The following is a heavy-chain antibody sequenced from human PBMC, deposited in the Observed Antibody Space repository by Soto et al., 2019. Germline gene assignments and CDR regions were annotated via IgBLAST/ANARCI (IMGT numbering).Heavy chain of an antibody. CDR2: ILPVSAPP. J-gene: IGHJ1*01. Sequence: SVKVSCKASGGTLNNYAINWVRQAPGQGLEWMGWILPVSAPPDYAQKFQGRFSITADHSTSTVYMELSRLKSDDTAVYYCAKDPDYGDTSSYPSPPPWGRGTLVTVSS. CDR3: AKDPDYGDTSSYPSPPP. D-gene: IGHD4-17*01. V-gene: IGHV1-69*13. CDR1: GGTLNNYA.